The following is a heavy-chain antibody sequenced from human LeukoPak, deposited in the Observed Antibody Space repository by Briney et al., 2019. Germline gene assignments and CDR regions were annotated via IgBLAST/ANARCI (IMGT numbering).Heavy chain of an antibody. CDR2: ISWNSGSI. J-gene: IGHJ5*02. CDR3: AKASYGDYIGGWFDP. V-gene: IGHV3-9*03. D-gene: IGHD4-17*01. Sequence: GGSLRLSCAASGFTFSDYYMSWIRQAPGKGLEWVSGISWNSGSIGYADSVKGRFTISRDNAKNSLYLQMNSLRAEDMALYYCAKASYGDYIGGWFDPWGQGTLVTVSS. CDR1: GFTFSDYY.